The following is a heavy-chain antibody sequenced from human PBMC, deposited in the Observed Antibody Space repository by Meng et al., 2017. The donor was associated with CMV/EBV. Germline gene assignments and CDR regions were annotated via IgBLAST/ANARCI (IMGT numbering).Heavy chain of an antibody. J-gene: IGHJ4*02. V-gene: IGHV4-59*01. CDR1: GGSISSYY. Sequence: SETLSLTCTVSGGSISSYYWSWIRQPPGKGLEWIGHIYYSGSTNYNPSLKSRVTISVDTSKNQFSLKLSSVTAADTAVYYCASSQQLAEKHFDYWGQGTLVTVSS. CDR2: IYYSGST. CDR3: ASSQQLAEKHFDY. D-gene: IGHD6-13*01.